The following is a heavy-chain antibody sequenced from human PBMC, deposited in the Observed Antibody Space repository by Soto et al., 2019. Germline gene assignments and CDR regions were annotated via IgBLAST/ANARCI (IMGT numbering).Heavy chain of an antibody. Sequence: QVQLVQSGAEVKKPGDSVKVSCKASGYTFTSYDINWVRQATGQGLEWMGWMNPNSGNTGYAQKFQGRVTMTRNTAKSTAYMELGSLRSEDTAVDYGARGRAGGDIERHYFDYCGQGTQVTVSS. CDR2: MNPNSGNT. D-gene: IGHD2-21*02. CDR1: GYTFTSYD. V-gene: IGHV1-8*01. CDR3: ARGRAGGDIERHYFDY. J-gene: IGHJ4*02.